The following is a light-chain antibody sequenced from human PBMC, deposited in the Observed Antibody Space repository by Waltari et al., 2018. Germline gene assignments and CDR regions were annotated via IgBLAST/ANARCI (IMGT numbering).Light chain of an antibody. CDR1: SSNIGTNA. J-gene: IGLJ3*02. CDR2: SYE. CDR3: ASWDGRLNGWL. Sequence: QSLLTEPPSASGAPGHRVTTPCSGPSSNIGTNAVSWYQQLPGAAPKLLIYSYEQRPSGVPDRFSGSRSGTSASLAISWLQSEDEADYYCASWDGRLNGWLFGGGTRLTVL. V-gene: IGLV1-44*01.